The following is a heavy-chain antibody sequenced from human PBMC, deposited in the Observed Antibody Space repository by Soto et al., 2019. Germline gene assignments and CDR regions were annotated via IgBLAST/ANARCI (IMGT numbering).Heavy chain of an antibody. CDR2: IYKSATT. V-gene: IGHV4-30-4*01. Sequence: SETLSLTCSVSGASISNLDYFWAWIRQPPGQALEYIGYIYKSATTYYNPSFESRVAISVDTSKSQFSLNVTSVTAADTAVYFCARGRYCLTGRCFPNWFDSWGQGALVTVSS. D-gene: IGHD7-27*01. CDR3: ARGRYCLTGRCFPNWFDS. CDR1: GASISNLDYF. J-gene: IGHJ5*01.